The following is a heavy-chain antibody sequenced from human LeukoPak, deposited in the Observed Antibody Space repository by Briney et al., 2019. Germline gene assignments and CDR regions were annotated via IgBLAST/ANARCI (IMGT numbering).Heavy chain of an antibody. J-gene: IGHJ3*02. CDR2: IYYSGST. V-gene: IGHV4-59*01. D-gene: IGHD6-19*01. CDR1: GGSISSYY. CDR3: AREGPVAGDDAFDI. Sequence: SETLSLTCTVSGGSISSYYLSWIRQPPGKGLEWIGYIYYSGSTNYNPSLKSRVTISLDPSKNQFPLKLSSVTAADPAVYYCAREGPVAGDDAFDIWGQGTMVTVSS.